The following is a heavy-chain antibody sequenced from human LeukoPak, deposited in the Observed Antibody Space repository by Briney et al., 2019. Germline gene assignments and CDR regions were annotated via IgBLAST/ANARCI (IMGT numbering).Heavy chain of an antibody. D-gene: IGHD6-19*01. J-gene: IGHJ4*02. V-gene: IGHV1-2*02. CDR2: INPNSGDT. Sequence: GASVMLSCKASGYIFTDYYIHWVRQAPGRGLEWMAWINPNSGDTNYAQKVQGRVTMTRDTSIRTANMDLNRLTSNATAVYYCARGRGSGWSPPDYWGQGTLVIVSS. CDR1: GYIFTDYY. CDR3: ARGRGSGWSPPDY.